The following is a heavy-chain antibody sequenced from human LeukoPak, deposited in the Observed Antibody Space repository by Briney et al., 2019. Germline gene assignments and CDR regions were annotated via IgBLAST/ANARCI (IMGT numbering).Heavy chain of an antibody. V-gene: IGHV6-1*01. Sequence: SQTLSLTCAISGDSVSSNSVTWNWIRQSPSRGLEWLGRTYYRSTWYNDYAVSVRGRITVNPDTSKNQFSLHLNSVTPEDTAVYYCARRQTQYDCFDPWGQGILVTVSS. CDR2: TYYRSTWYN. J-gene: IGHJ5*02. CDR1: GDSVSSNSVT. CDR3: ARRQTQYDCFDP. D-gene: IGHD2-2*01.